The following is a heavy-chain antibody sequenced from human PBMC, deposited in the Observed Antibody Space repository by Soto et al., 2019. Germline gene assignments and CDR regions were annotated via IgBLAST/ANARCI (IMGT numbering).Heavy chain of an antibody. CDR3: ARGFNRPNTNFFDP. V-gene: IGHV3-30*03. CDR2: ISYDGSNK. J-gene: IGHJ5*02. CDR1: GFTFSSYG. Sequence: GGSLRLSCAAPGFTFSSYGMHWVRQAPGKGLEWVAVISYDGSNKYYADSVKGRFTISRDNSKNSIHLQMNNLRAEDTALYYCARGFNRPNTNFFDPWGQGIPVTVSS. D-gene: IGHD1-1*01.